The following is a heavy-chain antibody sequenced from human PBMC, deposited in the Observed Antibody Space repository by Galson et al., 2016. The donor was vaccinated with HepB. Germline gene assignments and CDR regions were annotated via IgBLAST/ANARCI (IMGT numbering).Heavy chain of an antibody. V-gene: IGHV1-69*13. CDR2: IIPTFGTA. CDR1: GGTFSSYA. J-gene: IGHJ6*02. Sequence: SVKVSCKASGGTFSSYAISWVRQAPGQGLEWMGGIIPTFGTANYAQKFQGRVTITADESTSTAYMELSSLRSEDTAVYYCARNLLGLVGSGSYYTYGMDVWGQGTTVTVSS. CDR3: ARNLLGLVGSGSYYTYGMDV. D-gene: IGHD3-10*01.